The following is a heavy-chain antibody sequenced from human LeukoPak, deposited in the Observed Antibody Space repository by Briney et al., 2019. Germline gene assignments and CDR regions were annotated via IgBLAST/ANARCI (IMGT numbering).Heavy chain of an antibody. V-gene: IGHV3-20*04. CDR1: GFTFTSFG. Sequence: GGSLRLSCAASGFTFTSFGMSWVRQAPGKGLEWVSGINWNGGSTGYADSVKGRFTISRDNAKNSLYLQMNSLRAEDTALYYCARGVENIVLMVYATYYYYYMDVWGKGATVTVSS. D-gene: IGHD2-8*01. J-gene: IGHJ6*03. CDR3: ARGVENIVLMVYATYYYYYMDV. CDR2: INWNGGST.